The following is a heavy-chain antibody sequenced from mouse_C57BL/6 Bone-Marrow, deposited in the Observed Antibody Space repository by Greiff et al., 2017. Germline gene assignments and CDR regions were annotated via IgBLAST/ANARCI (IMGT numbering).Heavy chain of an antibody. CDR1: GYTFTSYG. CDR2: IYPRSGNT. J-gene: IGHJ3*01. D-gene: IGHD3-2*02. CDR3: AREELRLQEFFAY. Sequence: QVQLQQSGAELARPGASVKLSCKASGYTFTSYGISWVKQRTGQGLEWIGEIYPRSGNTYYNEKFKGKATLTADKSSSTAYMELRSLTSEDSAVYFCAREELRLQEFFAYWGQGTLVTVSA. V-gene: IGHV1-81*01.